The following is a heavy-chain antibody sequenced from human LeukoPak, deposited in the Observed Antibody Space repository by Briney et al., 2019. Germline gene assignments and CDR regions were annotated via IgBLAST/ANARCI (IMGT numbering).Heavy chain of an antibody. D-gene: IGHD1-26*01. J-gene: IGHJ4*02. V-gene: IGHV1-18*01. Sequence: ASVKVSCKASGYTFTSYGISWVRQAPGQGLEWMGWISAYNGNTNYAQKLQGRVTMTTDTSASTAYMELRSLRSDDTALYYCAKELFDGYSGSYYINYWGQGALVTVSS. CDR3: AKELFDGYSGSYYINY. CDR1: GYTFTSYG. CDR2: ISAYNGNT.